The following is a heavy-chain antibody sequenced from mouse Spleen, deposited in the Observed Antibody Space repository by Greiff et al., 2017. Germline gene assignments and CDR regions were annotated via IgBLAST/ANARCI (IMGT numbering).Heavy chain of an antibody. CDR3: ARRGPDSSGYYFDY. J-gene: IGHJ2*01. D-gene: IGHD3-2*01. CDR1: GYTFTSYW. Sequence: QVQLQQSGAELVRPGTSVKLSCTASGYTFTSYWMHWVKQRPGQGLEWIGVIDPSDSYTNYNQKFKGKATLTVDTSSSTAYMQLSSLTSEDSAVYYCARRGPDSSGYYFDYWGQGTTLTVSS. V-gene: IGHV1-59*01. CDR2: IDPSDSYT.